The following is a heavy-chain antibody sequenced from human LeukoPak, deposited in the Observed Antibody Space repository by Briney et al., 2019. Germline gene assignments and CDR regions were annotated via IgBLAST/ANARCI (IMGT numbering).Heavy chain of an antibody. Sequence: GGSLRLSCTASGFTFGDYAMSWVRQAPGKGLEWVGFIRSKAYGGTTEYAASVKDRFTISRDDSKSIAYLQMNSLKTEDTAVYYCTREGYDILTGSPTGAFDIWGQGTMVTVSS. CDR3: TREGYDILTGSPTGAFDI. D-gene: IGHD3-9*01. J-gene: IGHJ3*02. CDR2: IRSKAYGGTT. V-gene: IGHV3-49*04. CDR1: GFTFGDYA.